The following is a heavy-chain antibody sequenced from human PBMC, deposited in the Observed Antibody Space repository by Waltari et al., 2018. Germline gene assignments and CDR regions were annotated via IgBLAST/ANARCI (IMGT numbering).Heavy chain of an antibody. D-gene: IGHD1-7*01. CDR3: ARGGSRQTGTTGWFDP. J-gene: IGHJ5*02. CDR1: GAPISSYY. V-gene: IGHV4-4*07. Sequence: QVQLQESGPGLVKPSETLSLTCTVLGAPISSYYWSWIRQPAAKGLDWFGRIYTRGRTNYNPSLKSRVTMSVDTSKNQFSLKLSSVTAADTAVYYCARGGSRQTGTTGWFDPWGQGTLVTVSS. CDR2: IYTRGRT.